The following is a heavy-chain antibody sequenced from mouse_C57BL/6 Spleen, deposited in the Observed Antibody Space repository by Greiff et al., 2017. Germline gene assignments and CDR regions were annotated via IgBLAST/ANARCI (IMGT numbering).Heavy chain of an antibody. CDR1: GYTFTSYW. D-gene: IGHD3-2*02. J-gene: IGHJ4*01. CDR3: ARASAQATYYYAMDY. V-gene: IGHV1-64*01. Sequence: VQLQQPGAELVKPGASVKLSCKASGYTFTSYWMHWVKQRPGQGLEWIGMIHPNSGSTNYNEKFKSKATLTVGKSSSTAYMQLSSLTSEDSAVYYCARASAQATYYYAMDYWGQGTSVTGSS. CDR2: IHPNSGST.